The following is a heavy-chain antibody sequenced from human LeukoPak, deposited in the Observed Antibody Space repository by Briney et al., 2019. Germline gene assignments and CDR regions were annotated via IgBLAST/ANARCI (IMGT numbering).Heavy chain of an antibody. CDR1: GFSISSYE. J-gene: IGHJ4*02. V-gene: IGHV3-20*04. D-gene: IGHD6-13*01. CDR2: INWNGGST. CDR3: AMLRGIAAAGRGG. Sequence: GGSLRLSCAASGFSISSYEMNWVRLAPGKGLEWVSGINWNGGSTGYADSVKGRFTISRDNAKNSLYLQMNSLRAEDTALYYCAMLRGIAAAGRGGWGQGTLVTVSS.